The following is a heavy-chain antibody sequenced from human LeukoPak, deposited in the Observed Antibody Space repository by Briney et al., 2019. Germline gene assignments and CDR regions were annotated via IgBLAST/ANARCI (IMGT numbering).Heavy chain of an antibody. Sequence: GASVKVSCKASGYIFTSYYIHWVRQAPGQGLEWMGIINPSGGSTGYAQKFQGRVTMTRDTSTSTVYMELNSLRSDDTAVYHCARALPHVRSGSYYYYMDVWGKGTTVTISS. CDR1: GYIFTSYY. J-gene: IGHJ6*03. V-gene: IGHV1-46*01. CDR2: INPSGGST. D-gene: IGHD6-25*01. CDR3: ARALPHVRSGSYYYYMDV.